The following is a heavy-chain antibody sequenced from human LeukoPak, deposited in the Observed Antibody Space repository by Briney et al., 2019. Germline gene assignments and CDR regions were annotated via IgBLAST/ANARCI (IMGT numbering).Heavy chain of an antibody. V-gene: IGHV3-74*01. CDR3: ARDDPDDYDAFDI. CDR1: GFTFSSYW. Sequence: PGGSLRLSCAASGFTFSSYWMHWVRQAPGKGLVWVSRINSDGSSTSYADSVKGRFTTSRDNAKNTLYLQMNSLRAEDTAVYYCARDDPDDYDAFDIWGQGTMVTVSS. CDR2: INSDGSST. J-gene: IGHJ3*02. D-gene: IGHD4-11*01.